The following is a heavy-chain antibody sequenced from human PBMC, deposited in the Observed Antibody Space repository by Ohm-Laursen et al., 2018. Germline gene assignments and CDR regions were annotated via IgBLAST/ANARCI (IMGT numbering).Heavy chain of an antibody. Sequence: SLRLSCAATGFTFSSYGMHWVRQAPGKGLEWVAVISYDGSNKYYADSVKGRFTISRDNSKNTLYLQMNSLRAEDTAVYYCAKDGGYDFDFDYWGQGTLVTVSS. D-gene: IGHD5-12*01. CDR2: ISYDGSNK. CDR1: GFTFSSYG. CDR3: AKDGGYDFDFDY. J-gene: IGHJ4*02. V-gene: IGHV3-30*18.